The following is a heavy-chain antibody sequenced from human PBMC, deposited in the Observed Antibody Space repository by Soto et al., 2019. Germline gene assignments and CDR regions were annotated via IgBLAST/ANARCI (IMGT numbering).Heavy chain of an antibody. CDR1: GCSLSTSGVG. Sequence: SGLTREKTTQTLGLTGTFGGCSLSTSGVGVGWIRQPPGKALEWLALIYWDDDKRYSPSLKSRLTITKDTSKNQVVLTMTNMDPVDTATYYCAHRHCSSWPRCSKIPGFDYWGQGTLVTVSS. CDR3: AHRHCSSWPRCSKIPGFDY. D-gene: IGHD6-13*01. V-gene: IGHV2-5*02. CDR2: IYWDDDK. J-gene: IGHJ4*02.